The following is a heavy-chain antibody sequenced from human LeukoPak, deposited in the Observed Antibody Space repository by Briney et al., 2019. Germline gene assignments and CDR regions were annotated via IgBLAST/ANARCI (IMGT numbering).Heavy chain of an antibody. J-gene: IGHJ4*02. CDR2: IYSSGRT. Sequence: PSETLSLTCTVSGGSISTSLYYWVWIRQSPGKGLEWIGRIYSSGRTNYNPSLKSRVTISVDTSKNQFSLNLSSVTAADTAVYYCARDIHTSDWTKFDYWGQGTSVTVSS. V-gene: IGHV4-61*02. CDR1: GGSISTSLYY. D-gene: IGHD6-19*01. CDR3: ARDIHTSDWTKFDY.